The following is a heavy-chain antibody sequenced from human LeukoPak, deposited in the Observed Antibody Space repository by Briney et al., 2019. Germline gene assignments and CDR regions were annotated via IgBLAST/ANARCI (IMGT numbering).Heavy chain of an antibody. D-gene: IGHD6-19*01. J-gene: IGHJ6*02. CDR2: IYSGGST. CDR1: GFTFSSYG. CDR3: AREGPLYSSGWYPTEYYYYGMDV. Sequence: PGGSLRLSCAASGFTFSSYGMHWVRQAPGKGLEWVSVIYSGGSTYYADSVKGRFTISRDNSKNTLYLQMNSLRAEDTAVYYRAREGPLYSSGWYPTEYYYYGMDVWGQGTTVTVSS. V-gene: IGHV3-53*01.